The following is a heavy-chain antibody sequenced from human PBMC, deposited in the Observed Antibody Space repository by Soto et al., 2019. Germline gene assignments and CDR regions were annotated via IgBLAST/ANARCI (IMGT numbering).Heavy chain of an antibody. CDR1: GGSITDINW. CDR2: VFHTGTP. CDR3: ASLLSPGP. Sequence: HLQESGPGLVKPSGTQSLTCAVSGGSITDINWWSWVRQPPGKDLEWIGEVFHTGTPNYSPSLKSRVTISVDRTKNHFSPRLNSVTAADTAVCYCASLLSPGPWGHGILVTVSS. V-gene: IGHV4-4*02. J-gene: IGHJ5*02.